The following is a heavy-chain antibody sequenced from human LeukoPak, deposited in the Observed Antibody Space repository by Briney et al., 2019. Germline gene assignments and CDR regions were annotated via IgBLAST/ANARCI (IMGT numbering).Heavy chain of an antibody. J-gene: IGHJ4*02. CDR1: GFTISSYW. V-gene: IGHV3-7*01. D-gene: IGHD3-10*01. Sequence: GGSLRLSCVASGFTISSYWMNWVRQAPGKGLEWVANIKEDESVKQYVDSVKGRFTISRDNAKNSVYLQMNSVRDEDTAVHRCARDVDGSFDYWGQGTLVAVSS. CDR2: IKEDESVK. CDR3: ARDVDGSFDY.